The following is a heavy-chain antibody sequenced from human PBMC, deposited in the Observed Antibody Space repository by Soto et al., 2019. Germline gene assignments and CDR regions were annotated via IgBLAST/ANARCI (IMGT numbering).Heavy chain of an antibody. Sequence: PGGSLRLSCSASGCTFSSYAMHWVRQSPGKGLEYVSAISSNGGSTYYADSVKGRFTISRDNSKNTLYLQMSSLRAEDTAVYYCVKEKSEYSSHYFDYWGQGTLVIVSS. J-gene: IGHJ4*02. V-gene: IGHV3-64D*06. CDR2: ISSNGGST. CDR1: GCTFSSYA. D-gene: IGHD6-6*01. CDR3: VKEKSEYSSHYFDY.